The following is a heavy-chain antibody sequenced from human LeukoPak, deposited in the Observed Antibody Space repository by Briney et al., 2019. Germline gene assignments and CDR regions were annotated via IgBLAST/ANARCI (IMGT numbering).Heavy chain of an antibody. V-gene: IGHV1-69*05. J-gene: IGHJ5*02. CDR2: IIPIFGTA. D-gene: IGHD1-14*01. Sequence: ASVKVSCKASGGTFSSYAISWVRQAPGQGLEWMGGIIPIFGTANYAQKFQGRVTITTDESTSTAYMELSSLRSEDTAVYYCASELTSPGWFDPWAQGPLVTVSS. CDR3: ASELTSPGWFDP. CDR1: GGTFSSYA.